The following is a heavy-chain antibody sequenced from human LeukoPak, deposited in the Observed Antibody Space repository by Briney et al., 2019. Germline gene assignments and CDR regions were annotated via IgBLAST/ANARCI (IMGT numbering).Heavy chain of an antibody. D-gene: IGHD3-22*01. Sequence: SETLSLTCTVSGGSISSGDYYWSWIRQPPGKGLEWIGNIYSSGGTYYNPSLKSRVTISVDTSKNQFSLKLSSVTAADTAVYYCAREKSHYDNSGYSHAHFYYCGEGTLVTVSS. CDR3: AREKSHYDNSGYSHAHFYY. J-gene: IGHJ4*02. CDR1: GGSISSGDYY. V-gene: IGHV4-30-4*01. CDR2: IYSSGGT.